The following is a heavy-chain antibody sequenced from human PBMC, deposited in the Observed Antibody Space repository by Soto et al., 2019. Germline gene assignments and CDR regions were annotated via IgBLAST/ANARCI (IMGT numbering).Heavy chain of an antibody. CDR2: IYPGGST. CDR3: ARASVGPPGGGSWIMPFDF. V-gene: IGHV4-4*07. Sequence: SETLSRTCMVSGGSISNYYWSWIRQSAGKGLEWIGRIYPGGSTNYNPSLRSRVTMSGDTSKNQVSLRLTSVTAADTAVYYCARASVGPPGGGSWIMPFDFWGQGTRVTVSS. CDR1: GGSISNYY. D-gene: IGHD2-15*01. J-gene: IGHJ4*02.